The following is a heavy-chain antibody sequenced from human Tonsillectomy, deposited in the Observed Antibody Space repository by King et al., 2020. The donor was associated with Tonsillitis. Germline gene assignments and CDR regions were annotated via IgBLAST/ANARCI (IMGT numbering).Heavy chain of an antibody. V-gene: IGHV3-7*01. CDR2: IKKDGTSK. CDR3: AKHGDWAFDY. D-gene: IGHD4-17*01. Sequence: VQLVESGGGLVQPGGSLRLSCGASGFTFSNSWMGWVRQAPGKGLEWVANIKKDGTSKYYLDSEEGRFTISRDNAENSLYLQMNSLRDEDTAVYYCAKHGDWAFDYWGQGTLVTVSS. CDR1: GFTFSNSW. J-gene: IGHJ4*02.